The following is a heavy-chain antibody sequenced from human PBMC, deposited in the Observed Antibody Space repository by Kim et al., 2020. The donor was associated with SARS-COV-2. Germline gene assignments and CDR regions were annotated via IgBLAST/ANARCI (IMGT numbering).Heavy chain of an antibody. V-gene: IGHV4-34*01. CDR2: RGTT. Sequence: RGTTNKNPTLKSRVTISVDTSKTQFSMKLSSVTAADTAVYDCARGHGDGYWGQGTLVTVSS. CDR3: ARGHGDGY. J-gene: IGHJ4*02.